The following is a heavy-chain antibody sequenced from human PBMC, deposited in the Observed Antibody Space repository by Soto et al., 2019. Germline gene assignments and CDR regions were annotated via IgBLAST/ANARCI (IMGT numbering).Heavy chain of an antibody. J-gene: IGHJ6*02. D-gene: IGHD2-2*01. CDR3: ARAITGGYCISTSCYLASSYYYYGMDV. V-gene: IGHV1-2*04. CDR2: INPNSGGT. Sequence: ASVKVSCKASGYTFTGYYMHWVRQAPGQGLEWMGWINPNSGGTNYAQKCQGWVTMTRDTSISTAYMELSRLRSDDTAVYYCARAITGGYCISTSCYLASSYYYYGMDVWGQGTTVTVSS. CDR1: GYTFTGYY.